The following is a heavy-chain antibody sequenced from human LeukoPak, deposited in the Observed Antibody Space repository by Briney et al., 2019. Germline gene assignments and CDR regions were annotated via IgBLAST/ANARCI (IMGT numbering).Heavy chain of an antibody. Sequence: GGSLRLSCAASGFTFSSYSMNWVRQAPGKGLEWVSSISSGSSYIYYADSVKGRFTISRDNSKNTLYLQMNTLIADDTAVYYCAKGVKRIVVVTAQHYLDYWGQGTLVTVSS. CDR2: ISSGSSYI. CDR1: GFTFSSYS. V-gene: IGHV3-21*01. D-gene: IGHD2-21*02. CDR3: AKGVKRIVVVTAQHYLDY. J-gene: IGHJ4*02.